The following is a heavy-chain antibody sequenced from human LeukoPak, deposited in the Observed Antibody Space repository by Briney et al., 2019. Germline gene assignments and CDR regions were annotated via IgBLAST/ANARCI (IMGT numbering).Heavy chain of an antibody. D-gene: IGHD4-23*01. CDR3: AKYAPPTTVVTRFFDY. Sequence: GGSLRLSCAASGFSFSNYAMTWVRQAPGKGLEWVSGIGSDGGGIQYADSVKGRFSISRDNSKNTLYLQMNSLRVEDTAVYYCAKYAPPTTVVTRFFDYWGRGTLVTVSS. V-gene: IGHV3-23*01. J-gene: IGHJ4*02. CDR1: GFSFSNYA. CDR2: IGSDGGGI.